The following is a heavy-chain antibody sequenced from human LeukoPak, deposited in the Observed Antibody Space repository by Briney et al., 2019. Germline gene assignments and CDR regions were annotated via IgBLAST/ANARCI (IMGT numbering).Heavy chain of an antibody. Sequence: GGSLRLSCEASGFILSRYSMNWVRQAPGKGLEWVSSVSTSSSYIYYADSVKGRFTISRDNSKNTLYLQMNSLRPEDTAVYYCARDRLPSHQDDFDYWGQGTLVTVSS. J-gene: IGHJ4*02. CDR2: VSTSSSYI. V-gene: IGHV3-21*01. D-gene: IGHD3-3*01. CDR1: GFILSRYS. CDR3: ARDRLPSHQDDFDY.